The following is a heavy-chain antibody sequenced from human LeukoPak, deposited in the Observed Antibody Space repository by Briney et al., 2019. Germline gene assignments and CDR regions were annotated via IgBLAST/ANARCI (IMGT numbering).Heavy chain of an antibody. V-gene: IGHV3-33*01. D-gene: IGHD6-19*01. CDR1: GFTFSSYG. CDR2: IWYDGSNK. J-gene: IGHJ6*02. CDR3: ATGGSGRGNYYGMDV. Sequence: PGRSLRLSCAASGFTFSSYGMHWVRQAPGKGLEWVAVIWYDGSNKYYADSVKGRFTISRDNSKNTLYLQMNSLRAEDTAVYYCATGGSGRGNYYGMDVWGQGTTVTVSS.